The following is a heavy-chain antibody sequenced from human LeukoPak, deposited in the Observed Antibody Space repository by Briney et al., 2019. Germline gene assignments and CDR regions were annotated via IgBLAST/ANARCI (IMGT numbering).Heavy chain of an antibody. CDR2: IYYSGST. D-gene: IGHD3-10*01. CDR1: GSSISSYY. J-gene: IGHJ6*03. V-gene: IGHV4-59*01. CDR3: AREAYYGSGSYSFYYYYYMDV. Sequence: SETLSLTCTVSGSSISSYYWSWIRQPPGKGLEWIGYIYYSGSTNYNPSLKSRVTISVDTSKNQFSLKLSSVTAADTAVYYCAREAYYGSGSYSFYYYYYMDVWGKGTTVTVSS.